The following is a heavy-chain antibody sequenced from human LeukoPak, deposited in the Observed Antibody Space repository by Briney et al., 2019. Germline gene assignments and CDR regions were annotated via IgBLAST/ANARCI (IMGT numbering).Heavy chain of an antibody. Sequence: GGSRTLSCAASGFTFSNYWMNWVRQAPGKGLEWVANIKQSGSEQYYGDSVRGRFTISRDNAKNSLFLQMNSLRAEDTAVYYCARDGYGTSSLDYWGQGTLVTVSS. V-gene: IGHV3-7*03. J-gene: IGHJ4*02. CDR2: IKQSGSEQ. CDR3: ARDGYGTSSLDY. D-gene: IGHD6-6*01. CDR1: GFTFSNYW.